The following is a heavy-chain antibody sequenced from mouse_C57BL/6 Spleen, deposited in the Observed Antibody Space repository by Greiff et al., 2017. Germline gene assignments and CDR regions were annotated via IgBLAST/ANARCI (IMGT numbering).Heavy chain of an antibody. Sequence: VQLQQSGAELVRPGTSVKVSCTASGYAFTNYLIEWVKQRPGQGLEWIGVINPGSGGTNYNEKFKGKATLTADKSSSTAYMQLSSLTTEDSAVYFCARAYYSNYDAMDYWGQGTSVTVSS. CDR1: GYAFTNYL. CDR2: INPGSGGT. CDR3: ARAYYSNYDAMDY. J-gene: IGHJ4*01. D-gene: IGHD2-5*01. V-gene: IGHV1-54*01.